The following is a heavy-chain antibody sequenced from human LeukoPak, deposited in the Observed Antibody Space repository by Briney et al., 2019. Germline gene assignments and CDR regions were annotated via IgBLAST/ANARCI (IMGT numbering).Heavy chain of an antibody. D-gene: IGHD6-13*01. CDR1: GFTFSSYW. J-gene: IGHJ4*02. CDR3: AREGYSSSSYYFDY. Sequence: GGSLRLSCAASGFTFSSYWMSWVRQAPGKGLEWVANIKQDGSEKYYVDSVKGRFTISRDNAKNSLYLQMNSLRAEDTAVYYCAREGYSSSSYYFDYWGQGTLVTVSS. V-gene: IGHV3-7*01. CDR2: IKQDGSEK.